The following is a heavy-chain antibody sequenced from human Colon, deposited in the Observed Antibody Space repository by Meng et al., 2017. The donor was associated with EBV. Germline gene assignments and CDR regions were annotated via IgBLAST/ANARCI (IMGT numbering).Heavy chain of an antibody. D-gene: IGHD4-23*01. CDR2: QCHADDT. CDR3: ARHTFSGNPGGIDS. V-gene: IGHV4-39*01. J-gene: IGHJ4*02. Sequence: LQLRGPLLALLNPSGTLSLTCTVPGGPISSTGTCGGWTRQPPGKGLEWIGNQCHADDTYYNPSLMGRVTISVDTSKNQVSLKLTSVTAADTSIYYCARHTFSGNPGGIDSWGQGILVTVSS. CDR1: GGPISSTGTC.